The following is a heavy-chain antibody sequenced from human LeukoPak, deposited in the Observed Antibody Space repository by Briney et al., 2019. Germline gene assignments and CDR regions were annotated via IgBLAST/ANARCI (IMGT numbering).Heavy chain of an antibody. CDR3: AKDRVTTVVTDY. V-gene: IGHV3-23*01. D-gene: IGHD4-23*01. CDR1: GFPFSSYG. CDR2: ISGSGGST. Sequence: PGGSLRLSCAASGFPFSSYGMSWVRQAPRKGLEWVSAISGSGGSTYYADSVKGRFTISRDNSKNTLYLQMNSLRAEDTAVYYCAKDRVTTVVTDYWGQGTLVTVSS. J-gene: IGHJ4*02.